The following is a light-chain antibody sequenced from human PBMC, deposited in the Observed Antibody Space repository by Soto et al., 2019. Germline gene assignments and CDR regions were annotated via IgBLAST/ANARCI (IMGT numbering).Light chain of an antibody. Sequence: EIVMTQSPATLSVSPGERATLSYRASQSVSSNLAWYQQKPGQALRLLIYGASTRATGIPARFSGSGSGTEFTLTISSLLSEGFAVYYCQQYNNWPRTFGQGTKV. J-gene: IGKJ1*01. CDR2: GAS. CDR3: QQYNNWPRT. CDR1: QSVSSN. V-gene: IGKV3-15*01.